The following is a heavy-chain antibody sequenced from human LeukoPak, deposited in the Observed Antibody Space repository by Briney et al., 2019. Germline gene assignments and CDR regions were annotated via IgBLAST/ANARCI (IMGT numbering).Heavy chain of an antibody. CDR3: AKDLRSDSKYYYYGMDV. Sequence: GGSLRLSCAASGFTFSSYAMSWVRQAPGKGLEWVSAISGSGGSTYYADSVRGRFTISRDNSKNTLYLQMNSLRAEDTAVYYCAKDLRSDSKYYYYGMDVWGQGTTVTVSS. V-gene: IGHV3-23*01. J-gene: IGHJ6*02. CDR1: GFTFSSYA. D-gene: IGHD1-26*01. CDR2: ISGSGGST.